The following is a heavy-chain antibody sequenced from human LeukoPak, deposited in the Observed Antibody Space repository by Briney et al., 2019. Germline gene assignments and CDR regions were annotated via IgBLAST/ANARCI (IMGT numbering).Heavy chain of an antibody. Sequence: YPSETLSLTCTVSGGSISSHYWTWIRQSPVKGLEWIGDISNSGSTSYNPSLKSRVTISIDTSKNQFSLKLSSVTAADTAVYYCGRDALVGHFSYYYMDVWGKGTTVTVSS. D-gene: IGHD2-15*01. J-gene: IGHJ6*03. CDR3: GRDALVGHFSYYYMDV. CDR1: GGSISSHY. CDR2: ISNSGST. V-gene: IGHV4-59*11.